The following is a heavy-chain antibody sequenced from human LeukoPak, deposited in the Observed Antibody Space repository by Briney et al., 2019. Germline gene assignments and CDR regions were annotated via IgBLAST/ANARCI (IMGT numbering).Heavy chain of an antibody. Sequence: GGSLRLSCAASGFSFSNDWMSWVRQVPGKGLEWVANIKQDGSEKYCVDSVKGRFTISRDNAKNSLYLQMNSLRAEDTAIYYCARDKIVGATNFDYWGQGTLVTVSS. D-gene: IGHD1-26*01. J-gene: IGHJ4*02. CDR2: IKQDGSEK. CDR3: ARDKIVGATNFDY. CDR1: GFSFSNDW. V-gene: IGHV3-7*03.